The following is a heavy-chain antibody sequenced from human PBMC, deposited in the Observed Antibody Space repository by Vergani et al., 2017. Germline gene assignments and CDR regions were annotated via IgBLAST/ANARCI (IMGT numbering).Heavy chain of an antibody. V-gene: IGHV4-59*01. CDR1: GGSISSYY. Sequence: QVQLQESGPGLVKPSETLSLTCTVSGGSISSYYWSWIRQPPGKGLEWIGYIYYSGSTNYNPSLKSRVTISVDTSKNQFSLKLSSVTAADTAVYYCARVGRITGTILTYYYYYYMDVWGKGTTVTVSS. D-gene: IGHD1-20*01. CDR3: ARVGRITGTILTYYYYYYMDV. J-gene: IGHJ6*03. CDR2: IYYSGST.